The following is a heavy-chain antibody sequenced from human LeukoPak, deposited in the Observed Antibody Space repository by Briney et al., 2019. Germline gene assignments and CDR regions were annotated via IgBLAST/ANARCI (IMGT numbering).Heavy chain of an antibody. Sequence: ASVKVSCKAPGYTFTRFYIHWVRQAPGQGLEWMGLINPNSGSTNFAQKFQGRVTMTRDTSTSTAYMELSSLRSEDTAVYYCAKLRKERWLQPDYWGQGTLVTVSS. D-gene: IGHD5-24*01. CDR3: AKLRKERWLQPDY. CDR1: GYTFTRFY. CDR2: INPNSGST. V-gene: IGHV1-46*01. J-gene: IGHJ4*02.